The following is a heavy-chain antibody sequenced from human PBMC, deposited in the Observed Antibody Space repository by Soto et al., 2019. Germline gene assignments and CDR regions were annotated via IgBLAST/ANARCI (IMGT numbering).Heavy chain of an antibody. Sequence: PVGSLRLSCAASGLTFSIYWMDWVRQTPGKGLEGVDNINQDGSEKNYVDSVKGRFTVYRDNAKNSLYLQMSSMTAEDSGLNYCATSLSSWGQGTLVTVSS. J-gene: IGHJ5*02. D-gene: IGHD2-15*01. V-gene: IGHV3-7*01. CDR1: GLTFSIYW. CDR3: ATSLSS. CDR2: INQDGSEK.